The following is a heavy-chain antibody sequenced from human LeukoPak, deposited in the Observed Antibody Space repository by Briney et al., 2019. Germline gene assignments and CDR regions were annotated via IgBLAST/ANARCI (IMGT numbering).Heavy chain of an antibody. CDR1: GYTFTGCY. Sequence: ASVTVSCKASGYTFTGCYMHWVRQAPGQGLEWMGRINPNSGGTNYAQKFQGRVTMTRDTSISTAYMELSRLRSDDTAVYYCASFGVCSGGSCYSTYWSDYWGQGTLVTVSS. CDR3: ASFGVCSGGSCYSTYWSDY. V-gene: IGHV1-2*06. J-gene: IGHJ4*02. D-gene: IGHD2-15*01. CDR2: INPNSGGT.